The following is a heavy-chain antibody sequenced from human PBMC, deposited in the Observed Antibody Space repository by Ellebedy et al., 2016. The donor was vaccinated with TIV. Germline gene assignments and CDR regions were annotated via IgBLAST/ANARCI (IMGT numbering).Heavy chain of an antibody. CDR3: AREEEMAKGFDY. D-gene: IGHD5-24*01. Sequence: ASVKVSXKASGYTFTSYYMHWVRQAPGQGLEWMGIINPSGGSTSYAQKFQGRVTMTRDTSTSTVYMELSSLRSEDTAVYYCAREEEMAKGFDYWGQGTLVTVSS. V-gene: IGHV1-46*01. CDR2: INPSGGST. J-gene: IGHJ4*02. CDR1: GYTFTSYY.